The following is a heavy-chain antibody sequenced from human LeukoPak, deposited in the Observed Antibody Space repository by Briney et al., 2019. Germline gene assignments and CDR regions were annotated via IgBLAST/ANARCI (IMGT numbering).Heavy chain of an antibody. V-gene: IGHV3-23*01. CDR1: GFTFSSYA. D-gene: IGHD6-19*01. CDR2: ISGSGCST. Sequence: GGSLRLSCAASGFTFSSYAMSWVRQAPGKGLEWVSAISGSGCSTYYADSVKGRFTISRDNSKNRLYLQMNSMRAEDTAVYYCAKELAQIAVAGYWGQGTLVTVSS. J-gene: IGHJ4*02. CDR3: AKELAQIAVAGY.